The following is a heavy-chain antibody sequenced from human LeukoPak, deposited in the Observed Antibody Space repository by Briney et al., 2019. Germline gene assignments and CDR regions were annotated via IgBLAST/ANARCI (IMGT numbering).Heavy chain of an antibody. CDR2: IYSGVST. J-gene: IGHJ4*02. Sequence: GETLRLSCAASGFTVTSNYMNWVRQAPGKGLEWVSVIYSGVSTNYADSVKGRFTISRDNSKNTLYLRMNSLRAEDTAVYYCIYGYTLDFWGQGTLVTVST. CDR1: GFTVTSNY. CDR3: IYGYTLDF. V-gene: IGHV3-53*01. D-gene: IGHD5-18*01.